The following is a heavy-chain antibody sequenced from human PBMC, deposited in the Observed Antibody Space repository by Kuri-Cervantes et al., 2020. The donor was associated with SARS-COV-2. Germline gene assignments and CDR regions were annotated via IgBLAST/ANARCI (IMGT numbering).Heavy chain of an antibody. D-gene: IGHD2-8*02. CDR3: AKGTRERD. CDR1: GFTFSSYA. CDR2: ISGSGGST. Sequence: GESPKISCAASGFTFSSYAMSWVRQAPGKGLEWVSAISGSGGSTYYADSVKGRFTISRDNSKNTLYLQMNSLRAEDTAVYYCAKGTRERDWGQGTLVTVSS. J-gene: IGHJ4*02. V-gene: IGHV3-23*01.